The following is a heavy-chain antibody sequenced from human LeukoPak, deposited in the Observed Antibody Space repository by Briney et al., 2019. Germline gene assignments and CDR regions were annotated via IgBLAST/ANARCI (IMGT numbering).Heavy chain of an antibody. J-gene: IGHJ3*02. CDR3: ATASVPGAIEGPFDALDI. D-gene: IGHD2-2*02. V-gene: IGHV1-69*05. Sequence: PAASVEVSCKSSGSSFIYYSISWVRQAPGQGLEWMGGIIPLYATTNYAQKFQGRVTISTDESTAYMELSSLRSEDTAVYFCATASVPGAIEGPFDALDIWGQGTMVTVSS. CDR1: GSSFIYYS. CDR2: IIPLYATT.